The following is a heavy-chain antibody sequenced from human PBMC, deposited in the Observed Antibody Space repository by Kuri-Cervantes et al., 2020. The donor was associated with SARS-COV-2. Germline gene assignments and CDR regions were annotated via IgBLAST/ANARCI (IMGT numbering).Heavy chain of an antibody. Sequence: GGSLRLSCAASGFTFSSYDMHWVRQATGKGLEWVSAIGTAGDTYYPGSVKGRFTISRENAKNSLYLQMNSLRAGDTAVYYCAKHMLRGLSFDNWGQGTLVTVSS. CDR3: AKHMLRGLSFDN. CDR2: IGTAGDT. D-gene: IGHD3-10*01. V-gene: IGHV3-13*01. CDR1: GFTFSSYD. J-gene: IGHJ4*02.